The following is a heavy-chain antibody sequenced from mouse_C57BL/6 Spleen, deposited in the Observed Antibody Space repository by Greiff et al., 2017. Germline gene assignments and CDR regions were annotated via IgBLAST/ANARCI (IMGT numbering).Heavy chain of an antibody. CDR1: GYSFTDYN. CDR3: ETCSGRICWYLDV. Sequence: VQLQQSGPELVKPGASVKISCKASGYSFTDYNMNWVKQSNGKSLEWIGVINPNYGTTSYNQKFKGKATLTVDQSSSTAYMQLNSLTSEDSAVYDCETCSGRICWYLDVWGTGTTVTVSS. J-gene: IGHJ1*03. CDR2: INPNYGTT. D-gene: IGHD3-2*02. V-gene: IGHV1-39*01.